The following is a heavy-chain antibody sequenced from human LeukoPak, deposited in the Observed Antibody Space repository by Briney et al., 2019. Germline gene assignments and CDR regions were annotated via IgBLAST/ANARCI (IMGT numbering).Heavy chain of an antibody. Sequence: SETLSLTCTVSGGSISSYYWSWIRQPPGKGLEWIGYIYYSGSTNYNPSLKSRVTISVDTSKNQFSLKLSSVTAADTAVYYCARGSSDYDSSGYYYRNALDIWGQGTMVTVSS. CDR2: IYYSGST. V-gene: IGHV4-59*01. J-gene: IGHJ3*02. CDR1: GGSISSYY. D-gene: IGHD3-22*01. CDR3: ARGSSDYDSSGYYYRNALDI.